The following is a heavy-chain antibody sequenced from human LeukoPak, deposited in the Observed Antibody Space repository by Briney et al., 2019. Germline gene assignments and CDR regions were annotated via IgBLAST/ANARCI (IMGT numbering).Heavy chain of an antibody. CDR1: GGSISSSSYY. Sequence: SETLSLTCTVSGGSISSSSYYWGWIRQPPGKGLEWIGSIYYSGSTYYNPSLKSRVTISVDTSKNQFSLKLSSVTAADTAVYYCARGWFRPSGWFDPWGQGTLVTVSS. J-gene: IGHJ5*02. D-gene: IGHD3-10*01. V-gene: IGHV4-39*01. CDR2: IYYSGST. CDR3: ARGWFRPSGWFDP.